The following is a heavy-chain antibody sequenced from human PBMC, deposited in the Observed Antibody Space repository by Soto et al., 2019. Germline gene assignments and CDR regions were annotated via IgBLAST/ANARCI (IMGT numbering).Heavy chain of an antibody. CDR2: VENSGST. Sequence: PSETLSLTCSVSGGSVSSESYYWSWIRQTPGKGLEWIGNVENSGSTTYNPSLKSRVTISVDTSKNQFSLKLSSVTGADTAVYYCARERRDYHWIDPWGKGTLVTVSS. CDR3: ARERRDYHWIDP. J-gene: IGHJ5*02. D-gene: IGHD2-21*01. V-gene: IGHV4-61*01. CDR1: GGSVSSESYY.